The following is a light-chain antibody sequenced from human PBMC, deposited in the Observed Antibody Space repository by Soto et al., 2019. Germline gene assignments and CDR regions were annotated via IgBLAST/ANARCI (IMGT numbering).Light chain of an antibody. CDR3: QQSYKTPQT. CDR2: DAS. V-gene: IGKV1-33*01. J-gene: IGKJ1*01. Sequence: DIQMTQSPSSLSASVGDRVTITCQASQDISNYLNWYQQKPGKAPKLLIYDASNLETGVPSRFSGSGSGTDFTFTISSLQPEDIATYYCQQSYKTPQTFGQGTKVEIK. CDR1: QDISNY.